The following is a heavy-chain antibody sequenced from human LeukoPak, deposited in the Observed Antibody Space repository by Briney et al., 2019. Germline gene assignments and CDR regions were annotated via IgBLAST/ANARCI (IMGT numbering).Heavy chain of an antibody. CDR1: GGSISSGGYY. Sequence: SETLSLTCTVSGGSISSGGYYWSWIRQPPGKGLEWIGYIYHSGSTYYNPSLKSRVTISVDRSKNQFSLKLSSVTAADTAVYYCASRGYCSSTSCPPWAFDIWGQGTMVTVSS. D-gene: IGHD2-2*01. CDR3: ASRGYCSSTSCPPWAFDI. V-gene: IGHV4-30-2*01. CDR2: IYHSGST. J-gene: IGHJ3*02.